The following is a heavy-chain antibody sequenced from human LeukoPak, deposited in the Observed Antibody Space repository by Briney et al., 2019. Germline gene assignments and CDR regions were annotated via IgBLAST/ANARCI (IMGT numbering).Heavy chain of an antibody. J-gene: IGHJ6*02. Sequence: ASVKVSCKASGYTFTSYGIGWVRQAPGQGLEWMGWISAYNGNTNYAQKLQGRVTITGDTSASTAYMELSSLRSEDTAVYYCARGSCSSTSCFMDVWGQGTTVTVSS. D-gene: IGHD2-2*01. CDR2: ISAYNGNT. V-gene: IGHV1-18*01. CDR1: GYTFTSYG. CDR3: ARGSCSSTSCFMDV.